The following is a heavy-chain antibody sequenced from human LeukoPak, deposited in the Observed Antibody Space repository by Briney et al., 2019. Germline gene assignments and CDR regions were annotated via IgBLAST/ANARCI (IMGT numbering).Heavy chain of an antibody. Sequence: SVKVSCKASGYTFTSYDINWVRQATGQGLEWMGRIIPIFGTANYAQKFQGRVTITTDESTSTAYMELSSLRSEDTAVYYCARDGGYGDYENWFDPWGQGTLVTVSS. CDR3: ARDGGYGDYENWFDP. V-gene: IGHV1-69*05. J-gene: IGHJ5*02. D-gene: IGHD4-17*01. CDR1: GYTFTSYD. CDR2: IIPIFGTA.